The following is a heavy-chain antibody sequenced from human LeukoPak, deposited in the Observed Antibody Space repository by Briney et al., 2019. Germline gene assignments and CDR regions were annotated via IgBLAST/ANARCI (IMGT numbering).Heavy chain of an antibody. CDR1: GFTFSSYW. CDR2: IKQDGSEK. J-gene: IGHJ4*02. V-gene: IGHV3-7*01. D-gene: IGHD3-9*01. Sequence: GGSLRLSCAASGFTFSSYWMSWVRQAPGKGLEWVANIKQDGSEKYYVDSVKGRFTISRDNAKNSLYLQMNSLRAEDTAVYYCARGSRGVRSLNSQAITIFRLVIKARSIDYWGQGTLVTVSS. CDR3: ARGSRGVRSLNSQAITIFRLVIKARSIDY.